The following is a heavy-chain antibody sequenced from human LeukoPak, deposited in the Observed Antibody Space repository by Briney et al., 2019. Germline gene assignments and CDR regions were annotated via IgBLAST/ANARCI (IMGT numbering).Heavy chain of an antibody. J-gene: IGHJ5*02. CDR2: MDPNSGNT. V-gene: IGHV1-8*01. CDR3: ARHTYGSGSYNWFDP. D-gene: IGHD3-10*01. Sequence: ASVKVSCKASGYTFTSYDINWVRQATGQGLEWMGWMDPNSGNTGYAQKFQGRVTMTRNTSISTAYMELSSLRSEDTAVYYCARHTYGSGSYNWFDPWDQGTLVTVSS. CDR1: GYTFTSYD.